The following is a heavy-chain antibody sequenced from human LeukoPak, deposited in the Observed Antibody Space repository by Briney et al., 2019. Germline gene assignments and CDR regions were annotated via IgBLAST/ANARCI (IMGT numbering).Heavy chain of an antibody. CDR2: TYYSGST. D-gene: IGHD6-13*01. V-gene: IGHV4-59*01. CDR3: AREVIAAAGMKWFDP. CDR1: GGSISSYY. J-gene: IGHJ5*02. Sequence: SETLSLTCTVSGGSISSYYWSWIRQPPGKGLEWIGYTYYSGSTNYNPSLKSRVTISVDTSKNQFSLKLSSVTAADTAVYYCAREVIAAAGMKWFDPWGQGTLVTVSS.